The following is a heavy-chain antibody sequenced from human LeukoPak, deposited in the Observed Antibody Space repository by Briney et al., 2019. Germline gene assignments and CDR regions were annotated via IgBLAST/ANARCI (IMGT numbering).Heavy chain of an antibody. CDR1: GFTFGDYA. CDR2: ISWNSGSI. D-gene: IGHD3-22*01. V-gene: IGHV3-9*01. Sequence: GRSLRLSCAASGFTFGDYAMHWVRQAPGKGLEWVSGISWNSGSIGYADSVKGRFTISRDNAKNSLYLQMNSLRAEDRALYYCAKGLDSSGYFLFDYWGQGTLVTVSS. CDR3: AKGLDSSGYFLFDY. J-gene: IGHJ4*02.